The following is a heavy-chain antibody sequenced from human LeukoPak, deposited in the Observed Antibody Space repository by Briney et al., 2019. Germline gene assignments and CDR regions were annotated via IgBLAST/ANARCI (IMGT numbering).Heavy chain of an antibody. CDR2: INPNSGGT. CDR1: GYTFTGYY. V-gene: IGHV1-2*02. D-gene: IGHD2-2*03. Sequence: ASVKVSCKASGYTFTGYYMHWVRQAPGQGLEWMGWINPNSGGTNYAQKFQGRVTMTRDTSISTAYMELSRLRSDDTAVYYCARVALDIVVVPAALNWFDPWGQGTLVTVSS. CDR3: ARVALDIVVVPAALNWFDP. J-gene: IGHJ5*02.